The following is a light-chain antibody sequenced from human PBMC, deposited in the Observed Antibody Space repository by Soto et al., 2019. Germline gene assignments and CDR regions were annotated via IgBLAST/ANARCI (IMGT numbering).Light chain of an antibody. CDR1: QSISTW. CDR2: GAS. Sequence: DIQMTQSPSTLSASAGDSVTITCRASQSISTWLAWYQQKPGKAPKLLIYGASSLASGVPSRFSGSGSGTEFTLTISSLSPDDFATYYCQQHNGYSERMFGQGTKVDIK. J-gene: IGKJ1*01. CDR3: QQHNGYSERM. V-gene: IGKV1-5*01.